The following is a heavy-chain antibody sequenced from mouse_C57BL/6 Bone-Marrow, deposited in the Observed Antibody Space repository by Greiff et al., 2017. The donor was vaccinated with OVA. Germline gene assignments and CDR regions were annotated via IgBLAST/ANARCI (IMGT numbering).Heavy chain of an antibody. D-gene: IGHD4-1*01. J-gene: IGHJ4*01. Sequence: EVMLVESGGGLVKPGGSLKLSCAASGFTFSSYTMSWVRQTPEKRLEWVATISGGGGNTYYPDSVKGRFTISRDNAKNTLYLQMSSLRSEDTALYYCARHTGTFAMDYWGQGTSVTVSS. CDR1: GFTFSSYT. CDR3: ARHTGTFAMDY. CDR2: ISGGGGNT. V-gene: IGHV5-9*01.